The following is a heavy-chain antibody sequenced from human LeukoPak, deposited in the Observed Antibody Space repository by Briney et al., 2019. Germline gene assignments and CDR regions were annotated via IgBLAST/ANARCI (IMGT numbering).Heavy chain of an antibody. CDR2: ISGSGGST. CDR3: AKDYKVLRYFDWSDY. CDR1: GFTFRSYA. J-gene: IGHJ4*02. Sequence: GGSLRLSCAASGFTFRSYAMSWVRQAPGKGLEWVSAISGSGGSTYYAYSVKGRFTISRDNSKNTLYLQMNSLRAEDKAVYYCAKDYKVLRYFDWSDYWGQGTLVTVSS. D-gene: IGHD3-9*01. V-gene: IGHV3-23*01.